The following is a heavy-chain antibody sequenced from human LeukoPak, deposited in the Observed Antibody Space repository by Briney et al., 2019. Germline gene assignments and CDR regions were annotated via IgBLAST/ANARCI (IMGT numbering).Heavy chain of an antibody. V-gene: IGHV3-21*01. CDR3: ARPRPMLGYPPAYGMDV. Sequence: GGSLRLSCAASGFTFSSYSMNWVRQAPGKGLEWVSSISSSSSYIYYADSVKGRFTISRDNAKNSLYLQMNSLRAEDTAVYYCARPRPMLGYPPAYGMDVWGQGTTVTVSS. D-gene: IGHD5-12*01. CDR1: GFTFSSYS. CDR2: ISSSSSYI. J-gene: IGHJ6*02.